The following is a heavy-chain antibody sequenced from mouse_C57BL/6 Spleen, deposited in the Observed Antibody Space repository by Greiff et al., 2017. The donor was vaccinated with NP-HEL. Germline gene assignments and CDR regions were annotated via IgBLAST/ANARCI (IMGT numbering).Heavy chain of an antibody. CDR3: TREDYYGSSPFDY. D-gene: IGHD1-1*01. CDR1: GYTFTSYW. J-gene: IGHJ2*01. CDR2: IYPGNSDT. Sequence: EVQLQQSGTVLARPGASVKMSCKTSGYTFTSYWMHWVKQRPGQGLEWIGAIYPGNSDTSYNQKFKGKAKLTAVTSASTAYMELSSLTNEDSAVYYCTREDYYGSSPFDYWGQGTTLTVSS. V-gene: IGHV1-5*01.